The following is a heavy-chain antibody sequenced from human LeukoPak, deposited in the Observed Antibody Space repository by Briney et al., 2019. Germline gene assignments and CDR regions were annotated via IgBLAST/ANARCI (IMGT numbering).Heavy chain of an antibody. CDR1: GGSFSGYY. V-gene: IGHV4-34*01. CDR2: INHSGST. CDR3: ARRGGFGVTYDS. D-gene: IGHD3-10*01. Sequence: SETLSLTCAVYGGSFSGYYWSWIRQPPGKGLEWIGEINHSGSTNYNPSLRSRVAISVDTSKNQFSLNLSSLTAADTAVYYCARRGGFGVTYDSWGQGTLVTVSS. J-gene: IGHJ4*02.